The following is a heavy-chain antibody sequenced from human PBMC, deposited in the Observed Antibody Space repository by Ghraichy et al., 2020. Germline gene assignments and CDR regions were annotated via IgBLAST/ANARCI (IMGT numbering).Heavy chain of an antibody. CDR2: FIPGGYT. V-gene: IGHV4-34*12. J-gene: IGHJ4*02. Sequence: SETLSLTCAVSDGSFNGYSWIWFRQSPDKGLEWLGEFIPGGYTSYRPSLRSRVTMSVDMSKNHFSLKLISLTAADTATYYCARSRGSSGRHRDYYFDSWGPATLVTVSS. CDR1: DGSFNGYS. D-gene: IGHD3-22*01. CDR3: ARSRGSSGRHRDYYFDS.